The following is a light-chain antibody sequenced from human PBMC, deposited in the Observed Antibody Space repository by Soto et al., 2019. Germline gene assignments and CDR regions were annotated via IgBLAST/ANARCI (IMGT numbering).Light chain of an antibody. J-gene: IGKJ1*01. CDR2: GAS. CDR3: HQYDSWT. Sequence: IVLTQSPATLSLTAEERATLSCRASQSFNSIYLAWYQQKPGQAPRLLIYGASSRATGIPDRFSGSGSGTDFTLTISRVEPEDFAVYYCHQYDSWTFGEGTKVDI. V-gene: IGKV3-20*01. CDR1: QSFNSIY.